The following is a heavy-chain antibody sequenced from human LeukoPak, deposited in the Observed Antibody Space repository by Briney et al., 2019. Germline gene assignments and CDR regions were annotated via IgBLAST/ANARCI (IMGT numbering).Heavy chain of an antibody. V-gene: IGHV3-30*02. Sequence: GGSLRLSCAPSGFTFSSYGLHWVRQAPGKGRAGVASIGHDGRDEHYADSVKGRFTISRDNSKDTLYLQMNSLRAEDTAVYYCAKDLKLALFDYWGQGTLVTVSS. J-gene: IGHJ4*02. CDR2: IGHDGRDE. CDR1: GFTFSSYG. CDR3: AKDLKLALFDY.